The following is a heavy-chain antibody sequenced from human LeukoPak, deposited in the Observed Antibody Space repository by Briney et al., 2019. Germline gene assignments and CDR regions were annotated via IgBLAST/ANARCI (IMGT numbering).Heavy chain of an antibody. CDR1: GYSISSGYY. Sequence: PSETLSLTCTVSGYSISSGYYWGWTRRPPGKGLEWIGSIYHSGSTYYNPSLKSRVTISVDTSKNQFSLKLSSVTAADTAVYYCARVQAVEDWITRPSSFDYWGQGTLVTVSS. J-gene: IGHJ4*02. CDR3: ARVQAVEDWITRPSSFDY. V-gene: IGHV4-38-2*02. CDR2: IYHSGST. D-gene: IGHD1-14*01.